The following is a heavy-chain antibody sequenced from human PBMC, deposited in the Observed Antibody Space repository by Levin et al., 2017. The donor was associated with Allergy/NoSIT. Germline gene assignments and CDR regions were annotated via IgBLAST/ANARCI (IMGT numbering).Heavy chain of an antibody. D-gene: IGHD3-9*01. CDR2: INPNSGGT. CDR1: GYTFTGYY. V-gene: IGHV1-2*02. J-gene: IGHJ3*02. Sequence: ASVKVSCKASGYTFTGYYMHWVRQAPGQGLEWMGWINPNSGGTNYAQKFQGRVTMTRDTSISTAYMELSRLRSDDTAVYYCARETYYDILTGYYADAFDSWGQGTMVTVSS. CDR3: ARETYYDILTGYYADAFDS.